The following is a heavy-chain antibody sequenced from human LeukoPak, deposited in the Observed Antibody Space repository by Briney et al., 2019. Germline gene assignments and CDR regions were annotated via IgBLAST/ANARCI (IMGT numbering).Heavy chain of an antibody. CDR3: ASLKLELDAFDI. CDR1: GYTFTSYY. J-gene: IGHJ3*02. D-gene: IGHD1-7*01. Sequence: ASVKVSCKASGYTFTSYYMHWVRQAPGQGLEWMGWINPNSGGTNYAQKFQGRVTMTRDTSISTAYMELSRLRSDDTAVYYCASLKLELDAFDIWGQGTMVTVSS. V-gene: IGHV1-2*02. CDR2: INPNSGGT.